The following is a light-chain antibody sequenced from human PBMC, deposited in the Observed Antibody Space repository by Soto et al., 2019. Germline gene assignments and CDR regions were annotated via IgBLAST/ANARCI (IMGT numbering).Light chain of an antibody. CDR2: GAS. Sequence: EIVLTQSPATLSLSPGERATLSCSASQSVSKSLAWYQQKPGQAPRLLIYGASTRATGIPARFSGSGSGTEFTLTISSLQSEDFATYYCQQYNSYSGLTFGGGTKVDIK. J-gene: IGKJ4*01. CDR3: QQYNSYSGLT. CDR1: QSVSKS. V-gene: IGKV3-15*01.